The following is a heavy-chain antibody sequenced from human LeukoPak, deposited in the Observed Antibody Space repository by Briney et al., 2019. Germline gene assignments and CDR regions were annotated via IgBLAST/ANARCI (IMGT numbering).Heavy chain of an antibody. Sequence: PSDTLSLTCTVSGVSISSYYWSWIRQPPGKGLEWIGYIYYSGSTNYNPSLKSRVTISVDTSKNQFSLKLSSVTAADTAVYYCARDLQVFTMVRGVIPSYWYFDLWGRGTLVTVSS. D-gene: IGHD3-10*01. V-gene: IGHV4-59*01. CDR2: IYYSGST. CDR3: ARDLQVFTMVRGVIPSYWYFDL. J-gene: IGHJ2*01. CDR1: GVSISSYY.